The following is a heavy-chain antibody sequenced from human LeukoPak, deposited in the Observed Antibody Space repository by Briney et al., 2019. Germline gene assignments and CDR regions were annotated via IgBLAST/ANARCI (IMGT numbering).Heavy chain of an antibody. CDR3: AKYGMTTVTYIDY. Sequence: SGGSLRLSCAASGFTFSSYAMSWVRQAPGKGLEWVAVISYEGSIKYYADSVKGRFTISRDNSKNTLYLQMNSLRPEDTAVYYCAKYGMTTVTYIDYWGQGTLVTVSS. CDR2: ISYEGSIK. CDR1: GFTFSSYA. V-gene: IGHV3-30*18. D-gene: IGHD4-17*01. J-gene: IGHJ4*02.